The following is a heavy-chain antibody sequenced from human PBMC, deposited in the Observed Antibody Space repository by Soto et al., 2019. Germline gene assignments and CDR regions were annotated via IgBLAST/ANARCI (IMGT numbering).Heavy chain of an antibody. CDR2: IYYSGST. CDR1: GGSISSYY. J-gene: IGHJ5*02. D-gene: IGHD6-13*01. CDR3: ARARGAAGTLNWFDP. Sequence: PSETLSLTCTVSGGSISSYYWSWIRQPPGKGLEWIGYIYYSGSTNYNPSLKSRVTISVDTSKNQFSLKLSSVTAADTAVYYCARARGAAGTLNWFDPWGQGTLVTVSS. V-gene: IGHV4-59*01.